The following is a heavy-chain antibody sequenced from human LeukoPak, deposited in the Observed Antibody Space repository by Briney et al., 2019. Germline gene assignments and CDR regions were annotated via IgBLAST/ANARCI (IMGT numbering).Heavy chain of an antibody. J-gene: IGHJ3*01. CDR1: AFTFSGYA. V-gene: IGHV3-23*01. D-gene: IGHD5-18*01. Sequence: GGSLRLSCAASAFTFSGYAMSWVRQAPGKGLEWVSAISGRGDSTYYADSVGGRFTISRDDSKNTLYLQMNRLKTEDTAVYYCTTLRPWIQPRWGQGTMVTVSS. CDR3: TTLRPWIQPR. CDR2: ISGRGDST.